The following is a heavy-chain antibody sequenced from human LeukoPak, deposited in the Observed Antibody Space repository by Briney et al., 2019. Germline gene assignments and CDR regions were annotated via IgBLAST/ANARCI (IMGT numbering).Heavy chain of an antibody. CDR3: ARGRRTDWFFDL. Sequence: GTSLRLSCAAPGISFSNYVLHWVRQNPGKGLQWVAVVWYDGTKEYYAESVKGRFTISRDTSKNTLDLQMSSLSVEDTGVYYCARGRRTDWFFDLWGRGTLVTVSS. V-gene: IGHV3-33*01. J-gene: IGHJ2*01. CDR1: GISFSNYV. CDR2: VWYDGTKE.